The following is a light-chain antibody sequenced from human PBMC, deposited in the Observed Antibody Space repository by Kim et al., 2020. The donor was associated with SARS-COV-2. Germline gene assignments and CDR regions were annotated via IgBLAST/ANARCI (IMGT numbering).Light chain of an antibody. CDR1: DGDVGGYNY. V-gene: IGLV2-11*01. J-gene: IGLJ2*01. Sequence: QSALTQPRSVSGSPGQSVTISCTGTDGDVGGYNYVSWYQQHPGKVPKVVIYDVNKRPSGVPDRFSGSKSGITASLSISGLQAEDEADYFCCSYVGGYTFIFGGGTKLTVL. CDR2: DVN. CDR3: CSYVGGYTFI.